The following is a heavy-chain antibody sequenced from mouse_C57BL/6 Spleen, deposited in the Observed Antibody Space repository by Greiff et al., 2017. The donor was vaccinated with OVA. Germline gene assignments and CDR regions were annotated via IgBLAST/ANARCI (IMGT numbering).Heavy chain of an antibody. Sequence: QVQLKQPGAELVKPGASVKVSCKASGYTFTSYWMHWVKQRPGQGLEWIGMIHPSDSDTNYNQKFKGKATLTVDKSSSTAYMQLSSLTSEDSAVYYCAILEVDGYPYYFDYWGQGTTLTVSS. CDR1: GYTFTSYW. V-gene: IGHV1-74*01. CDR2: IHPSDSDT. J-gene: IGHJ2*01. CDR3: AILEVDGYPYYFDY. D-gene: IGHD2-3*01.